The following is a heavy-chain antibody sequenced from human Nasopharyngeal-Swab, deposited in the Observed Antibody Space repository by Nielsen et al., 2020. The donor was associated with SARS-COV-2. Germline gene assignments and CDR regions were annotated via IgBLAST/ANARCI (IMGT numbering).Heavy chain of an antibody. CDR1: GITFGNAW. CDR2: INSYGSIT. D-gene: IGHD1-26*01. V-gene: IGHV3-74*01. Sequence: GESLKISCAASGITFGNAWMSWVRQAPGKGLVWVSHINSYGSITNYADSVKGRFTISRDNAKNTLYLQMDSLRAEDTAMYYCGRGVGAHLWGQGTMVTVSP. CDR3: GRGVGAHL. J-gene: IGHJ3*01.